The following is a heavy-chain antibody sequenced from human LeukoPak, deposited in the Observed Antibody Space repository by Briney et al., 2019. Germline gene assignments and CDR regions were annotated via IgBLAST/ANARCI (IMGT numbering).Heavy chain of an antibody. CDR1: GFTVSSNY. Sequence: QTGGSLRLSCAASGFTVSSNYMSWVRQAPGKGLEWVSYISSSGSTIYYADSVKGRFTISRDNSKNTLYLQMNSLRAEDTAVYYCANVWGVVVAARFWGKGTTVTISS. CDR2: ISSSGSTI. V-gene: IGHV3-48*01. J-gene: IGHJ6*04. CDR3: ANVWGVVVAARF. D-gene: IGHD2-15*01.